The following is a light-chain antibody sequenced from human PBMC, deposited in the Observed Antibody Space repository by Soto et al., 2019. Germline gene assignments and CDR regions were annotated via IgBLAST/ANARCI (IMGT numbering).Light chain of an antibody. CDR3: QSYESSLSGWV. CDR1: SSKIGAGYD. Sequence: QAVVTQPPSVSGAPGQRVTISCTGSSSKIGAGYDVHWYQQLPGTAPKLLIYGNSNRPSGVPDRFSGSKTGTSASLASTGLQAEDEADYYCQSYESSLSGWVFGGGTKLTVL. CDR2: GNS. V-gene: IGLV1-40*01. J-gene: IGLJ3*02.